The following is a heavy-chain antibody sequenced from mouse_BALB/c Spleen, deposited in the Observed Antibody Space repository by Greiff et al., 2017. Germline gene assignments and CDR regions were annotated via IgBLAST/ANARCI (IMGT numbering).Heavy chain of an antibody. CDR3: ARGGYDGLDY. V-gene: IGHV1-66*01. J-gene: IGHJ2*01. Sequence: VQLQQSGPELVKPGASVKISCKASGYSFTSYYIHWVKQRPGQGLEWIGWIFPGSGNTKYNEKFKGKATLTADTSSSTAYMQLSSLTSEDSAVYFCARGGYDGLDYWGQGTTLTVSS. D-gene: IGHD2-3*01. CDR2: IFPGSGNT. CDR1: GYSFTSYY.